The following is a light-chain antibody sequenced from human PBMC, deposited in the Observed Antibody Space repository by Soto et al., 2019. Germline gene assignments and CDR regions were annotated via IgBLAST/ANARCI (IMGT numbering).Light chain of an antibody. CDR2: AAS. CDR3: QQTNTLPLS. CDR1: QGIRTW. Sequence: DIQMTPSPSFVSASVGDRVTITCRASQGIRTWLAWYQQKPGKGPNLLIYAASNLQNGVPSRFSGSGSGTDFTLTISSLKPEDFATYYCQQTNTLPLSFGPGTKVYVK. V-gene: IGKV1-12*01. J-gene: IGKJ3*01.